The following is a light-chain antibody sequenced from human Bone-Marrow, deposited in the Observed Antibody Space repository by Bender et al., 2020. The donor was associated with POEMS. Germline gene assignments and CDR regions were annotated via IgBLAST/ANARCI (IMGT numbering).Light chain of an antibody. Sequence: QSALTQPRSVSGSPGQSVTISCTGTSSDVGGYDYVSWYQHHPGEAPKLIIYDVNRRPSGVPDRFSGSKSDNTASLTISGLLPEDEAGYYCCSYAGSFTVVFGGGTKLTVL. J-gene: IGLJ2*01. CDR2: DVN. CDR1: SSDVGGYDY. CDR3: CSYAGSFTVV. V-gene: IGLV2-11*01.